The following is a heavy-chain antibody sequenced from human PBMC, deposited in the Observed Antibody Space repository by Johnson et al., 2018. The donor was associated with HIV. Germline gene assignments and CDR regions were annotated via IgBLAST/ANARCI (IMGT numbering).Heavy chain of an antibody. J-gene: IGHJ3*02. CDR2: IYSGGST. Sequence: VQLVESGGGLVQPGGSLRLSCAASGFTVSSNYMSWVRQAPGKGLEWVSVIYSGGSTYYADSVKGRFTISRDNSKNTLYLQMNSLRDEDTAVYYCAREKTTPDAFDIWGQGTMVTVSS. CDR3: AREKTTPDAFDI. D-gene: IGHD4-11*01. CDR1: GFTVSSNY. V-gene: IGHV3-66*01.